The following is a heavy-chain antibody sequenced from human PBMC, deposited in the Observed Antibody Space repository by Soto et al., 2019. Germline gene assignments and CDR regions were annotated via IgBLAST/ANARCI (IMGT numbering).Heavy chain of an antibody. Sequence: QLQLQESGSGLVKPSQTLSLTCAVSGGSISSGGYSWSWIRQPPGKGLEWIGYIYHSGSTYYNPSLKSRVTISVDRSKNQFSLKLSSVTAADTAVYYCARGGYYDSSGYYYVANSWYFQHWGQGTLVTVSS. CDR1: GGSISSGGYS. V-gene: IGHV4-30-2*01. CDR3: ARGGYYDSSGYYYVANSWYFQH. D-gene: IGHD3-22*01. CDR2: IYHSGST. J-gene: IGHJ1*01.